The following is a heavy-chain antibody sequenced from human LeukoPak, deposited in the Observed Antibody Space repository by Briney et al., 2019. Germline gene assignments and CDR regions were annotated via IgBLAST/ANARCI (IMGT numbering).Heavy chain of an antibody. D-gene: IGHD3-10*01. V-gene: IGHV1-18*01. J-gene: IGHJ4*02. Sequence: ASVKVSCKASGYTFTSYGISWVRQAPGQGLEWMGWISAYNGNTNYAQKLQGRVTMTTDTSTSTAYMELRSLRSDDTAVYYCARDYYYGSGSYSNPFDYWGQGTLVTASS. CDR2: ISAYNGNT. CDR3: ARDYYYGSGSYSNPFDY. CDR1: GYTFTSYG.